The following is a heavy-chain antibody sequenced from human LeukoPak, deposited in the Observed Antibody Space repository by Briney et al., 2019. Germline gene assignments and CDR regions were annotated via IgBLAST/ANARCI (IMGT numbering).Heavy chain of an antibody. D-gene: IGHD2-21*02. CDR3: SREQTRGGDLDY. CDR1: GFTFSSYS. CDR2: ISNTNAI. V-gene: IGHV3-69-1*01. J-gene: IGHJ4*02. Sequence: GGSLRLSSAASGFTFSSYSMNWVRQSPGKGLEWVSSISNTNAIFYADSVKGRFTISRDNARNSLYLQMYSLRVEDTAVYYCSREQTRGGDLDYWGQGARVTVSS.